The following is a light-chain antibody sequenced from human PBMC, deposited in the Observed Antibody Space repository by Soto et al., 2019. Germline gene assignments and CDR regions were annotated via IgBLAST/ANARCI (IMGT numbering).Light chain of an antibody. J-gene: IGKJ2*01. Sequence: DIPMTQFPSTLSASVGDAVTITCRASQSIQSFLAWYQQKPGKAPKLLIYLASRLESGVPSRFSGSGSGTEFTLTISSLQPDDFAIYFCQQYNSPSFYTFGQGTKLEVK. CDR1: QSIQSF. CDR3: QQYNSPSFYT. V-gene: IGKV1-5*03. CDR2: LAS.